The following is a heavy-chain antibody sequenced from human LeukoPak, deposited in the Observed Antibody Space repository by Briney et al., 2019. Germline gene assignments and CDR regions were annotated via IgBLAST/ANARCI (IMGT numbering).Heavy chain of an antibody. J-gene: IGHJ3*02. CDR3: ARDLMNAFDI. V-gene: IGHV3-21*01. CDR2: VNPSHHYK. D-gene: IGHD3-16*01. CDR1: GFSFKTYT. Sequence: GGSLRLSCAASGFSFKTYTMNWVRQAPGKGLEWVSSVNPSHHYKYYADSVKGRFTISRDNAKSSLYLQMNSLRAEDTAVYYCARDLMNAFDIWGQGTMVTVSS.